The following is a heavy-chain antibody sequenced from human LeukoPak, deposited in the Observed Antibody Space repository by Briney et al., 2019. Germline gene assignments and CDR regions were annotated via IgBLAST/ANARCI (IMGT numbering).Heavy chain of an antibody. CDR1: GLTFSSYG. CDR2: ISYDGSNK. D-gene: IGHD1-1*01. Sequence: GGSLRLSCAASGLTFSSYGIHWVRQAPGKGLEWVAVISYDGSNKYYADSVKGRFTISRDNSNDTVYLQMNSLRAEDTAVYYCAKNDRLSSPYYFDFWGQGTLVTVSS. J-gene: IGHJ4*02. V-gene: IGHV3-30*18. CDR3: AKNDRLSSPYYFDF.